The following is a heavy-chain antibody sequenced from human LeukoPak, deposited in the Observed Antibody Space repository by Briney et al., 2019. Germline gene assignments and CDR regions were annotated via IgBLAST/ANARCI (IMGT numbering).Heavy chain of an antibody. CDR2: INQDGSAK. CDR1: GFTLSSHW. V-gene: IGHV3-7*01. D-gene: IGHD1-7*01. J-gene: IGHJ4*02. CDR3: ARWEIRGTAHKLDY. Sequence: GGSLRLSCVASGFTLSSHWMSWVRQAPGKGLEWEANINQDGSAKYFVDSVKGRFTISRDNAKNSMYLQMNSLRAEDTAVYYCARWEIRGTAHKLDYWGQGTLVTVSS.